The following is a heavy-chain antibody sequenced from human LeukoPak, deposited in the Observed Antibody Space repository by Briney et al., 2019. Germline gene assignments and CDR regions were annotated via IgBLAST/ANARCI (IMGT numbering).Heavy chain of an antibody. CDR2: IKEDESAK. CDR3: ARDVGGTLDY. J-gene: IGHJ4*02. Sequence: GGSLRLSCAASGFTFSSYWMAWVRQAPGKGLEWVANIKEDESAKHQADSVKGRFTISRDNAQDSVYLQMSSLRGEDTAVYYCARDVGGTLDYWGQGTLVTVSS. V-gene: IGHV3-7*01. CDR1: GFTFSSYW.